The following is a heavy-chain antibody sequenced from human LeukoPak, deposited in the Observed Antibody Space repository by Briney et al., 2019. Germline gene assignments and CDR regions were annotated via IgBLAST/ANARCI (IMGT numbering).Heavy chain of an antibody. CDR2: IVVGSGNT. CDR1: GFTFTSSA. J-gene: IGHJ4*02. CDR3: AANLKGYCTNGVCGFDY. Sequence: SVKVSCKASGFTFTSSAMQWVRQARGQRLEWIGWIVVGSGNTNYAQKFRERVTITRDMSTSTAYMELSSLRSEDTAVYYCAANLKGYCTNGVCGFDYWGQGTLVTVSS. D-gene: IGHD2-8*01. V-gene: IGHV1-58*02.